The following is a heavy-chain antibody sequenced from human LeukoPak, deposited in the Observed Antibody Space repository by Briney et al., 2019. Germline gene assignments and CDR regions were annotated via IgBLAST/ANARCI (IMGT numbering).Heavy chain of an antibody. CDR2: ISSSSSYI. J-gene: IGHJ4*02. CDR3: ARGYYGSGSPGAFGY. D-gene: IGHD3-10*01. Sequence: GGSLRLSCAASGFTFSSYSMNWVRKAPGKGLEWVSFISSSSSYIYYADSVKGRFTISRDNAKNSLYLQMNSLRAEDTAVYYCARGYYGSGSPGAFGYWGQGTLVTVSS. CDR1: GFTFSSYS. V-gene: IGHV3-21*01.